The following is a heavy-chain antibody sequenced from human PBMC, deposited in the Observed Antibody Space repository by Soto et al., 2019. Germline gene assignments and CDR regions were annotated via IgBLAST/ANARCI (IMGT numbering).Heavy chain of an antibody. D-gene: IGHD6-13*01. J-gene: IGHJ4*02. CDR2: ISYDGSNK. Sequence: GGSLRLSCAASGFTFSSYGMHWVRQAPGKGLEWVAVISYDGSNKYYADSVKGRFTISRDNSKNTLYPQMNSLRAEDTAVYYCAKDPGIAAAGTWQSAAPFDYWGQGTQVTVSS. CDR1: GFTFSSYG. CDR3: AKDPGIAAAGTWQSAAPFDY. V-gene: IGHV3-30*18.